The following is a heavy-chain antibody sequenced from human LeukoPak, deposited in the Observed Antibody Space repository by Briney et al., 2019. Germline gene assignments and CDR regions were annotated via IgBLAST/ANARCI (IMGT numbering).Heavy chain of an antibody. CDR1: GGSISSDNYY. CDR3: ARGSGSYTYDCFDY. V-gene: IGHV4-61*02. CDR2: IYTSGST. J-gene: IGHJ4*02. D-gene: IGHD1-26*01. Sequence: PSQTLSLTCTVSGGSISSDNYYWSWIRQPAGKGLEWIGRIYTSGSTNYNPSLKSRVTISVNTSKNQFSLKLNSVTAADTAVYYCARGSGSYTYDCFDYWGQGTLATVSS.